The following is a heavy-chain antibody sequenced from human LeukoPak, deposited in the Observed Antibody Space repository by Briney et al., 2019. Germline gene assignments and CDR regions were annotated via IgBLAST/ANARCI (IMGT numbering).Heavy chain of an antibody. CDR3: ARPSLTGRYYDPDDAFDI. V-gene: IGHV3-21*01. J-gene: IGHJ3*02. D-gene: IGHD3-22*01. Sequence: PGGSLRLSCAASGFTFSSYSMNWVRQAPGKGLEWVSSISSSSSYIYYADSVKGRFTISRDNAKNSLYLQMNSLRAEDTAVYYCARPSLTGRYYDPDDAFDIWGQGTMVTVSS. CDR1: GFTFSSYS. CDR2: ISSSSSYI.